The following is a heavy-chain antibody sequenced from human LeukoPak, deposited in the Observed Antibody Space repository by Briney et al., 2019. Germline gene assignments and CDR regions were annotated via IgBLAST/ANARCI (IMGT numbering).Heavy chain of an antibody. D-gene: IGHD1-14*01. CDR3: ARGPRNYYAMDV. CDR1: GFTFSDYY. V-gene: IGHV3-74*01. J-gene: IGHJ6*04. Sequence: GGSLRLSCAASGFTFSDYYMHWVRQAPGKGLFWVSRIKTDGSSTTYADSVKGQFTISSDNAKNTLYLQMNSLRAEDTAVYYCARGPRNYYAMDVWGKGTTVTVSS. CDR2: IKTDGSST.